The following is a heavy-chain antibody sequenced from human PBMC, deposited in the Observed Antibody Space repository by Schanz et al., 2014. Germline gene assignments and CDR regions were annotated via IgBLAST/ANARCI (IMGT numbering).Heavy chain of an antibody. Sequence: QVQLVQSGAEVKKPGASVKVSCKASGYTFVSYSMHWVRQAPGQGLEWMGIINPSGGGTSYALRFQDRVTVTRDTSTSTVYMELSSLRSEDTAVYYCARDFSAYVGNYFDYWGQGTLVTVSS. J-gene: IGHJ4*02. V-gene: IGHV1-46*01. CDR1: GYTFVSYS. CDR2: INPSGGGT. D-gene: IGHD5-12*01. CDR3: ARDFSAYVGNYFDY.